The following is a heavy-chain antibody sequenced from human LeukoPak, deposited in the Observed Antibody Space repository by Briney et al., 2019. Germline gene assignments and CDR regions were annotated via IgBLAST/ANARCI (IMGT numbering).Heavy chain of an antibody. Sequence: GGSLRLSCAVSGFTFNAYSMMWVRQAPGKGLEWVSSISESSYHIYYADSVKGRFTISRDNAKKTLYLQMNSLRADDTAVYYCARKVPSAQSDFWGQGTLVTVSS. CDR2: ISESSYHI. CDR1: GFTFNAYS. V-gene: IGHV3-21*01. J-gene: IGHJ4*02. CDR3: ARKVPSAQSDF.